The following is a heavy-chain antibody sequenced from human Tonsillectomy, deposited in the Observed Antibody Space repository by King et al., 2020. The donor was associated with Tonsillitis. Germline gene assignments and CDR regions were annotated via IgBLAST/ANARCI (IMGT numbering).Heavy chain of an antibody. CDR1: GFTFDDYT. CDR2: ISRDGDSA. Sequence: VQLVESGGVVVQPGGSLRLSCAASGFTFDDYTMHWVRQAPGKGLEWGSLISRDGDSAYYADSVKGRFTISRENSKNSLFLQMNNLRTEDTALYYCGKDERRWLTSSCIYYWGQGTLGTLSS. CDR3: GKDERRWLTSSCIYY. D-gene: IGHD5-24*01. J-gene: IGHJ4*02. V-gene: IGHV3-43*01.